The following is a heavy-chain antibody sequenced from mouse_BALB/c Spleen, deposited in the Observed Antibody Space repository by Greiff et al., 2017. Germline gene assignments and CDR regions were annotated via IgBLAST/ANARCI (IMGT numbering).Heavy chain of an antibody. CDR1: GYSFTGYY. CDR2: INPYNGAT. Sequence: EVQLQQSGPELVKPGASVKISCKASGYSFTGYYMHWVKQSHVKSLEWIGRINPYNGATSYNQNFKDKASLTVDKSSSTAYMELHSLTSEDSAVYYCARGHGNYVYAMDYWGQGTSVTVSS. J-gene: IGHJ4*01. D-gene: IGHD2-1*01. CDR3: ARGHGNYVYAMDY. V-gene: IGHV1-31*01.